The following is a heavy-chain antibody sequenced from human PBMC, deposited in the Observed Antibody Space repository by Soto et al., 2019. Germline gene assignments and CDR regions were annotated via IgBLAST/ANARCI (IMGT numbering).Heavy chain of an antibody. CDR2: ISGSGSST. CDR3: ARERQLVQDWFDP. D-gene: IGHD6-13*01. J-gene: IGHJ5*02. CDR1: GFTFSNYA. V-gene: IGHV3-23*01. Sequence: GGSLRLSCAASGFTFSNYAMSWVRQAPGKGLEWVSTISGSGSSTYCADSVKGRFTISRDNANNSVYLEMRSLRVEDTAVYYCARERQLVQDWFDPWGQGTQVTVSS.